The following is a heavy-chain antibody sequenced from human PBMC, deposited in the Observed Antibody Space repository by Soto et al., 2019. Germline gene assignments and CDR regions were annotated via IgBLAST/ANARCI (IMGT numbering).Heavy chain of an antibody. D-gene: IGHD1-1*01. Sequence: PGGSLRLSCAASGFTFSSYAMHWVRQAPGKGLEWVAVISYDGSNKYYADSVKGRFTISRDNSKNTLYLQMNSLRTEDTAVYYCARDRLRYNWNDFPYYYYGMDEIYDAFDIWGQGTMVTVSS. CDR1: GFTFSSYA. CDR3: ARDRLRYNWNDFPYYYYGMDEIYDAFDI. J-gene: IGHJ3*02. V-gene: IGHV3-30-3*01. CDR2: ISYDGSNK.